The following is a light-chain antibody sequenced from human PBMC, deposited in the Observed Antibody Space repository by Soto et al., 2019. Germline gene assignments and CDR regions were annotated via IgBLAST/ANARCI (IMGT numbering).Light chain of an antibody. CDR2: RNS. Sequence: QSVLTQPPSASGTPGQRVTISCSGSSSNVGSNYVYWYQQLPGTVPQLLIYRNSERPSGVPDRFSGSKSGTSASLAISGLGSEDEADYYCAAWDDSLSGVVFGGGTKLTVL. V-gene: IGLV1-47*01. J-gene: IGLJ2*01. CDR1: SSNVGSNY. CDR3: AAWDDSLSGVV.